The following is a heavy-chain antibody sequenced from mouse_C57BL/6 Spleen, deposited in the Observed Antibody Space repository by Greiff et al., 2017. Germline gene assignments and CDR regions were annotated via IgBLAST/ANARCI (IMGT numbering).Heavy chain of an antibody. J-gene: IGHJ4*01. CDR1: GFTFSDYG. V-gene: IGHV5-17*01. Sequence: VMLVESGGGLVKPGGSLKLSCAASGFTFSDYGMHWVRQAPEKGLEWVAYISSGSSTIYYADTVKGRFTISRDNAKNTLFLQMTSLRSEDTAMYYCATMITPYYAMDYWGQGTSVTVSS. CDR3: ATMITPYYAMDY. CDR2: ISSGSSTI. D-gene: IGHD2-4*01.